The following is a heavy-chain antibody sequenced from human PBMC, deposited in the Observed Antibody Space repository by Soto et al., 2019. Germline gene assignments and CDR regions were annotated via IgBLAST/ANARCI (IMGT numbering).Heavy chain of an antibody. V-gene: IGHV1-2*02. CDR2: INPNSGDT. Sequence: ASVKVSCKASGYTFTAYYIHWVRQAPGQGLEWMGWINPNSGDTNYAQNFQGRVTMTRHTSITTAYMELSSLTSGDTAVYYCASPRSGPSPDLGYWGQGTVVTVSS. J-gene: IGHJ4*02. D-gene: IGHD2-15*01. CDR3: ASPRSGPSPDLGY. CDR1: GYTFTAYY.